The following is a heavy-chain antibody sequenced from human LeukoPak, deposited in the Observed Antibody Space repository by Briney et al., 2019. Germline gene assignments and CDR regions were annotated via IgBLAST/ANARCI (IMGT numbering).Heavy chain of an antibody. CDR2: ISSSSSYI. V-gene: IGHV3-21*04. J-gene: IGHJ6*02. CDR1: GFTFSSYS. D-gene: IGHD3-9*01. Sequence: GSLRLSCAASGFTFSSYSMNWVRQAPGKGLEWVSSISSSSSYIYYADSVKGRFTISRDNAKNSLYLQMNSLRAEDTAVYYCARDHILRYFERYGMDVWGQGTTVTVSS. CDR3: ARDHILRYFERYGMDV.